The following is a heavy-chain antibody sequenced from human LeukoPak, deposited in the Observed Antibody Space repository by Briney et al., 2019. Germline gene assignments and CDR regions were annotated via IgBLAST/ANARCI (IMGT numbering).Heavy chain of an antibody. CDR1: GYTFTSYC. CDR2: INPSGTT. D-gene: IGHD1-7*01. J-gene: IGHJ5*02. V-gene: IGHV1-46*01. CDR3: AKCSETGTTRWFDP. Sequence: ASVKVSCKASGYTFTSYCLHWVRQAPGQGLEWMGLINPSGTTTYAQNFQGRVTMTRDTSASTAYMELSSLRSDDTAVCYCAKCSETGTTRWFDPWGQGTLVTVSS.